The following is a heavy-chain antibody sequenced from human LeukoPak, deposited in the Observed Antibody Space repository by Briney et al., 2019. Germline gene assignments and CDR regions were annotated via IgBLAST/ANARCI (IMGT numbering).Heavy chain of an antibody. Sequence: ASVKVSCKASGYTFTSYDINWVRQATGQGLEWMGWMNPNSGNTGYAQKFQGRVTMTRNTSISTAYMELSSLRSEDTAVYYCARGGQWLASLLYYGMDVWGQGTTVIVSS. CDR2: MNPNSGNT. D-gene: IGHD6-19*01. CDR3: ARGGQWLASLLYYGMDV. J-gene: IGHJ6*02. V-gene: IGHV1-8*01. CDR1: GYTFTSYD.